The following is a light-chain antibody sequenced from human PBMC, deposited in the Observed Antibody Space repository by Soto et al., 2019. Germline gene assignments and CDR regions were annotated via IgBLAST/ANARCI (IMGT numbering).Light chain of an antibody. CDR3: QQANSFPLT. CDR2: TTS. V-gene: IGKV1D-12*01. J-gene: IGKJ4*01. CDR1: QDINNW. Sequence: DIQVTQSPSSVSASVGDRVTITCRASQDINNWLAWYQQKPGKAPKLLNYTTSNLQSGVPSRFSGSGSGTDFTLTINSLQPEDFATYYCQQANSFPLTCGGGTKVEIK.